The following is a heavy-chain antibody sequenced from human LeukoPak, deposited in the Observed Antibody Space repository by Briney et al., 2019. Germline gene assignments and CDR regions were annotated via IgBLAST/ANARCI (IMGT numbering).Heavy chain of an antibody. V-gene: IGHV4-31*03. J-gene: IGHJ4*02. CDR3: ARGPDYGDYGGLDY. D-gene: IGHD4-17*01. Sequence: SETLSLTCTVSGGSISSGGYYWSWIRQHPGKGLEWIGYIYYSGSTYYNPSLKSRVTISVDTSKNQFSLKLSSVTAADTAVYYCARGPDYGDYGGLDYWGQGTLVTVSS. CDR1: GGSISSGGYY. CDR2: IYYSGST.